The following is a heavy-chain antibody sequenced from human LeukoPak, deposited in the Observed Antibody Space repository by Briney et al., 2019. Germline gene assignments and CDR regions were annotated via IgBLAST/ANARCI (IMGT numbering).Heavy chain of an antibody. Sequence: SQTLSLTCTVSGGSISSGDHFWSWIRQHPGKGLEWIGYIYYSGTTYYNPSLKSRVTISVDTSKNHFSLKLTSVTAADTAVYYCTRDVPRSAGYPDNWGQGTLVTVSS. CDR2: IYYSGTT. CDR1: GGSISSGDHF. D-gene: IGHD2-15*01. J-gene: IGHJ4*02. CDR3: TRDVPRSAGYPDN. V-gene: IGHV4-31*03.